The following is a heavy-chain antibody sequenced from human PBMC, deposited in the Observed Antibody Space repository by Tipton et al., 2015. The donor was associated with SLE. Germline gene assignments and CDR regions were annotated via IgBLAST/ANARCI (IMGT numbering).Heavy chain of an antibody. CDR3: AREGQGSSGPDY. CDR1: GFTFSSYA. J-gene: IGHJ4*02. Sequence: SLRLSCAASGFTFSSYAMHWVRQAPGKGLEWVAVISYDGSNKYYADSVKGRFTISRDNSKNTLYLQMNSLRAEDTAVYYCAREGQGSSGPDYWGQGTLVTVSS. V-gene: IGHV3-30-3*01. D-gene: IGHD6-19*01. CDR2: ISYDGSNK.